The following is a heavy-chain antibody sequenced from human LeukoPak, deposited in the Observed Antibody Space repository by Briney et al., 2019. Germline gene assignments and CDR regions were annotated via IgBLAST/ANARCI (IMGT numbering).Heavy chain of an antibody. CDR2: INHSGST. CDR1: GGSFSGYY. V-gene: IGHV4-34*01. D-gene: IGHD3-3*01. CDR3: ASRRYYDFWSGYYSDYGMDV. J-gene: IGHJ6*02. Sequence: SETLSLTCAVYGGSFSGYYWSWIRQPPGKGLEWIGEINHSGSTNYNPSLKSRVTISVDTSKNQFSLKLSSVTAADTAVYYCASRRYYDFWSGYYSDYGMDVWGQGTTVTVPS.